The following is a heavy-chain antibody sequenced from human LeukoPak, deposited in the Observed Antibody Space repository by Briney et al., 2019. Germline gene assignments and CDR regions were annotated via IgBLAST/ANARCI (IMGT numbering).Heavy chain of an antibody. Sequence: PSETLSLTCTVSGGSISSYYWSWIRQPAGKGLEWIGRIYTSGSTNYNPSLKSRLPMSVDTSKNRFSLKLTSVTAADTAVYYCARERVAVSWYFDYWGQGTLVTVSS. D-gene: IGHD6-19*01. J-gene: IGHJ4*02. CDR2: IYTSGST. CDR1: GGSISSYY. V-gene: IGHV4-4*07. CDR3: ARERVAVSWYFDY.